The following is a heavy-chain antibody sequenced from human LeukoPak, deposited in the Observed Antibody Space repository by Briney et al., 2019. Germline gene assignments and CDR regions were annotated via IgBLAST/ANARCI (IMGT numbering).Heavy chain of an antibody. D-gene: IGHD4-17*01. CDR3: ARTADDYGDYNWFDP. CDR2: ISAYNGNT. V-gene: IGHV1-18*01. J-gene: IGHJ5*02. Sequence: GASVKVSCKASGYTFTSYGISWVRQAPGQGLEWMGWISAYNGNTDYAQKLQGRVTMTTDTSTSTAYMELRSLRSDDTAVYYCARTADDYGDYNWFDPWGQGTLVTVSS. CDR1: GYTFTSYG.